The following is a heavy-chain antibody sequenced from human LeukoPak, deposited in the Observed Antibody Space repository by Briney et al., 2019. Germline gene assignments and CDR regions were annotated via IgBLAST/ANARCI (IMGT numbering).Heavy chain of an antibody. J-gene: IGHJ4*02. CDR1: GGSISSYY. D-gene: IGHD5-12*01. V-gene: IGHV4-59*08. CDR2: IYYTGST. Sequence: SETLSLTCTVSGGSISSYYWSWIRQPPGKGLEWIGYIYYTGSTNYNPSLKSRVTISVDTSKNQFSLKLSSVTAADTAVYYCAGQGGYSGYDLDYWGQGTLVTVSS. CDR3: AGQGGYSGYDLDY.